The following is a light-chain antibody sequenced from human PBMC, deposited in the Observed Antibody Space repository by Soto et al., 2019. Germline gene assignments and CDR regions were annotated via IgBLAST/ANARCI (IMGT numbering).Light chain of an antibody. J-gene: IGKJ1*01. V-gene: IGKV1-5*03. CDR1: QSISTW. Sequence: DIQMTQSPSTLAAFVGDRVTITCRASQSISTWLAWYQQKVGKAPKLLIYEASSLESGAPSRFSGSGYGTEFTLTISSLQPDDFATYYCQQYYSYSRTFGRGTKVEVK. CDR2: EAS. CDR3: QQYYSYSRT.